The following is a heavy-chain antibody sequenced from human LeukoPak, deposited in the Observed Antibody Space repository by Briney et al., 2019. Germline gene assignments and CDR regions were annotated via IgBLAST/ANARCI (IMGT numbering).Heavy chain of an antibody. CDR2: IYYSGST. CDR1: GGSISSYY. Sequence: SETLSLTCTVSGGSISSYYWSWIRQPPGKGLEWIGYIYYSGSTNYNPSLKSRVTISVDTSKNQFSLKLSSVTAADTAVYYCARGPYGFDYWGQGTLVTVSS. J-gene: IGHJ4*02. CDR3: ARGPYGFDY. D-gene: IGHD2-21*01. V-gene: IGHV4-59*01.